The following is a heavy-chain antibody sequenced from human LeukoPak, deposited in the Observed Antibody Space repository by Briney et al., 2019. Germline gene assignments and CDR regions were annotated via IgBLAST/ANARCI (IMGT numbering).Heavy chain of an antibody. CDR3: ARGPYYDYVWGSYRPTPYYFDY. CDR2: ISSSGSTI. Sequence: GGSLRLSCAASGFTFSSYAMHWVRQAPGKGLEWVSYISSSGSTIYYADSVKGRFTISRDNAKNSLYLQMNSLRAEDTAVYYCARGPYYDYVWGSYRPTPYYFDYWGQGTLVTVSS. V-gene: IGHV3-48*04. D-gene: IGHD3-16*02. CDR1: GFTFSSYA. J-gene: IGHJ4*02.